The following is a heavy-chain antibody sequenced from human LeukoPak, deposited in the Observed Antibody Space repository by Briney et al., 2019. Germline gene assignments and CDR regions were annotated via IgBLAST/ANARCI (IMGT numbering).Heavy chain of an antibody. J-gene: IGHJ4*02. V-gene: IGHV4-34*01. CDR3: ARVGWSGYSTTFDY. CDR2: INHSGST. D-gene: IGHD2-21*01. Sequence: SETLSLTCAVYGGSFSGYYWSWIRQPPGKGLEWIGEINHSGSTNYNPPLKSRVTISVDTSKNQFSLKLSSVTAADTAVYYCARVGWSGYSTTFDYWGQGTLVTVSS. CDR1: GGSFSGYY.